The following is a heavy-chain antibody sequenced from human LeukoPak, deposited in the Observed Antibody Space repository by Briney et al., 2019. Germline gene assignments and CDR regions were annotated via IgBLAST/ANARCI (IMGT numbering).Heavy chain of an antibody. J-gene: IGHJ4*02. V-gene: IGHV1-18*01. CDR2: ISAYNGNT. Sequence: ASVKVSCKASGYTFTSYGISWVRQAPGQGLEWMGWISAYNGNTNYAQKFQGRVTMTRNTSISTAYMELSSLRSEDTAVYYCARGRRGTPSNWGQGTLVTVSS. D-gene: IGHD1-1*01. CDR1: GYTFTSYG. CDR3: ARGRRGTPSN.